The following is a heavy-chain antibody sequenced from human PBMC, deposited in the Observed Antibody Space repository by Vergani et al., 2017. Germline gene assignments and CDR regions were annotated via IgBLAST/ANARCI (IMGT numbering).Heavy chain of an antibody. J-gene: IGHJ4*02. CDR1: GGTFSSYT. Sequence: QVQLVQSGAEVKKPGSSVKVSCKASGGTFSSYTISWVRQAPGQGLEWMGRIIPILGIANYAQKFQGRVTITADKSTSTAYMELSSLRSEDTAVYYCARSQGGFSGSYSHFDDWGQGTLVTVSS. V-gene: IGHV1-69*02. D-gene: IGHD3-10*01. CDR3: ARSQGGFSGSYSHFDD. CDR2: IIPILGIA.